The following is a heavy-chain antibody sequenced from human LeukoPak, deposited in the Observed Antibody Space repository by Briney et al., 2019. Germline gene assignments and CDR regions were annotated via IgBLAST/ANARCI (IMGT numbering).Heavy chain of an antibody. CDR2: IYYSGST. CDR3: ARLRYFDWLLPHYFDY. Sequence: SETLSLTCTVSGGSISSHYWSWIRQPPGKGLEWIGYIYYSGSTNYNPSLKSRVTISVDTSKNQFSLKLSSVTAADTAVYYCARLRYFDWLLPHYFDYWGQGTLVTVSP. CDR1: GGSISSHY. V-gene: IGHV4-59*11. D-gene: IGHD3-9*01. J-gene: IGHJ4*02.